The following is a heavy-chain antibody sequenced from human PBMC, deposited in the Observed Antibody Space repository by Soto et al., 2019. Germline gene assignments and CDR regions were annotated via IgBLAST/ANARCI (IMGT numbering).Heavy chain of an antibody. V-gene: IGHV2-26*04. J-gene: IGHJ5*02. D-gene: IGHD2-2*01. CDR1: GFSLSNAGLG. CDR2: IFSNDEK. Sequence: QVTVKESGPVLVKPTETLTLTCTVSGFSLSNAGLGVSWIRQPPGKALEWLAHIFSNDEKSYSTSLKSRLTISKDTSKSQVVLTMTNMDPVDTARYYCASTYSTSWYWFDAWGQGTLVTVSS. CDR3: ASTYSTSWYWFDA.